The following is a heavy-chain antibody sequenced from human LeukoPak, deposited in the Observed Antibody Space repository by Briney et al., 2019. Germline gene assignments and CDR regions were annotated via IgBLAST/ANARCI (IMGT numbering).Heavy chain of an antibody. CDR3: AGGLRPGDCSSTSCYTYYYYGMDV. CDR1: GGSFSGYC. CDR2: INHSGST. D-gene: IGHD2-2*02. Sequence: SETLSLTCAVYGGSFSGYCWSWIRQPPGKGLEWIGEINHSGSTNYNPSLKSRVTISVDTSKNQFSLKLSSVTAADTAVYYCAGGLRPGDCSSTSCYTYYYYGMDVWGQGTTVTVSS. J-gene: IGHJ6*02. V-gene: IGHV4-34*01.